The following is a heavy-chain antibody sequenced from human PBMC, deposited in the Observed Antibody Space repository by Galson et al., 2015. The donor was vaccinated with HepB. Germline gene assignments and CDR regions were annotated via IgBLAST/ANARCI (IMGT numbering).Heavy chain of an antibody. Sequence: SLRLSCAASGFTFSDYYMSWIRQAPGKGLEWVSYISSSGSTIYYADSVKGRFTISRDNAKNSLYLQMNSLRAEDTAVYYCAGAPIVTPPDYYYYMDVWGKGTTVTVSS. J-gene: IGHJ6*03. V-gene: IGHV3-11*01. CDR2: ISSSGSTI. CDR3: AGAPIVTPPDYYYYMDV. D-gene: IGHD1-14*01. CDR1: GFTFSDYY.